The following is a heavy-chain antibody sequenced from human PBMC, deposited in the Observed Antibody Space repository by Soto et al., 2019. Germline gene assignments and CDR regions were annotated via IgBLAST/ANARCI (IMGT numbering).Heavy chain of an antibody. CDR1: GFSLSTSGVG. CDR2: IYWDDDK. Sequence: QITLKESGPTLVKPTQTLTLTCTFSGFSLSTSGVGVGWIRQPPGKALEWLALIYWDDDKRYSPSLKSRLTITKDTSKNQVVLTMTNMDPVDTATYFCAHRVEFRTLFDPWGQGTLVTVSS. CDR3: AHRVEFRTLFDP. V-gene: IGHV2-5*02. J-gene: IGHJ5*02. D-gene: IGHD3-10*01.